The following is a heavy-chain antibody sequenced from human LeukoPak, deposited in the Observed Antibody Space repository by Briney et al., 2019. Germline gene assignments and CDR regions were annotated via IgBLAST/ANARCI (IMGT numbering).Heavy chain of an antibody. CDR3: ARARYYGSGSYGDV. D-gene: IGHD3-10*01. J-gene: IGHJ6*02. CDR1: GFTFSSYT. V-gene: IGHV3-64*01. Sequence: GGSLRLSCAASGFTFSSYTMHWVRQAPGKGLEYVSAISSNGGSTYYANSVKGRFTISRDNSKNTLYLQMGSLRAEDMAVYYCARARYYGSGSYGDVWGQGTTVTVSS. CDR2: ISSNGGST.